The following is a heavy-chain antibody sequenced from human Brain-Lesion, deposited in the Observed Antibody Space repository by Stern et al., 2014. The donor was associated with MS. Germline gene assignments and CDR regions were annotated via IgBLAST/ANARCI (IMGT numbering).Heavy chain of an antibody. CDR3: ARDQRGITIFGVVTDYYYLGMDV. CDR2: INPNTGGT. D-gene: IGHD3-3*01. Sequence: QVQLVQSGAEVKKPGASVKVSCKTSGYIFTGYYIHWVRQAPGQGLEWMEWINPNTGGTKYAQKFQGRVTMSRDTSISTAYVELSSLTSDDTAVYYCARDQRGITIFGVVTDYYYLGMDVGGQGTTVPVSS. CDR1: GYIFTGYY. J-gene: IGHJ6*02. V-gene: IGHV1-2*02.